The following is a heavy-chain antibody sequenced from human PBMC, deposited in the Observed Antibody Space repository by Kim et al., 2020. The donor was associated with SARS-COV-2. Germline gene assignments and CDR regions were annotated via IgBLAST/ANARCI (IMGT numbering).Heavy chain of an antibody. Sequence: SETLSLTCTVSGGSISSSSYYWGWIRQPPGKGLEWIGSIYYSGSTYYNPSLKSRVTISVDTSKNQFSLKLSSVTAADTAVYYCARRYSSSWYEVGYFDYWGQGTLVTVSS. CDR3: ARRYSSSWYEVGYFDY. CDR1: GGSISSSSYY. CDR2: IYYSGST. V-gene: IGHV4-39*07. J-gene: IGHJ4*02. D-gene: IGHD6-13*01.